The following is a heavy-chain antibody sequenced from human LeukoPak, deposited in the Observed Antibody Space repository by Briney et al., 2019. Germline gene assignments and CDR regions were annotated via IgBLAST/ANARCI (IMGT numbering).Heavy chain of an antibody. J-gene: IGHJ6*02. D-gene: IGHD3-22*01. CDR1: GGSISSYY. V-gene: IGHV4-59*01. CDR2: IYYSGST. Sequence: SSETLSLTCAVSGGSISSYYWSWIRQPPGKGLEWIGYIYYSGSTNYNPSLKSRVTISVDTSKNQFSLKLSSVTAADTAVYYCARVDSRNYYGMDVWGQGTTVTVSS. CDR3: ARVDSRNYYGMDV.